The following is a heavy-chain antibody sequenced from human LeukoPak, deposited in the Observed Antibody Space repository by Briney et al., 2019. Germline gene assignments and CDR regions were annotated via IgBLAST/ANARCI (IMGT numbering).Heavy chain of an antibody. CDR2: IKSKTDGGTT. CDR1: GFTFSNAW. D-gene: IGHD6-13*01. CDR3: TTDQVGSSWPYYFDY. J-gene: IGHJ4*02. Sequence: GGSLRLSCAASGFTFSNAWMSWVRQAPGKGLEWVGRIKSKTDGGTTDYAAPVKGRFTISGDDSKNTLYLQMNSLETEDTAVYYCTTDQVGSSWPYYFDYWGQGTLVTVSS. V-gene: IGHV3-15*01.